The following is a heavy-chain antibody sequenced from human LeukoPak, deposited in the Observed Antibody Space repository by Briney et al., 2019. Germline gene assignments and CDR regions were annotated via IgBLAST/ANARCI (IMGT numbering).Heavy chain of an antibody. CDR2: IWYDGSEK. CDR1: GFTFSSYG. J-gene: IGHJ4*01. CDR3: ARYNSRTIDY. D-gene: IGHD1-1*01. Sequence: GRSLRLSCAASGFTFSSYGMHWVRQAPGKGLEWVAVIWYDGSEKYYADSVKGRFTISRDNSKNTLYLQMDSLRAEDTAVYYCARYNSRTIDYWAHGNPFTVSS. V-gene: IGHV3-33*08.